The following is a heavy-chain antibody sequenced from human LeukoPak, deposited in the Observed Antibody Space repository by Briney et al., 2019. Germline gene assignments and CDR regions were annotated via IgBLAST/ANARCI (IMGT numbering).Heavy chain of an antibody. CDR2: IIPIFGTA. V-gene: IGHV1-69*06. J-gene: IGHJ6*03. CDR3: ARAGGGRNYYYYYYYMDV. CDR1: GYTFINYY. D-gene: IGHD4-11*01. Sequence: SVKVSCKASGYTFINYYMHWVRQAPGQGLEWMGGIIPIFGTANYAQKFQGRVTITADKSTSTAYMELSSLRSEDTAVYYCARAGGGRNYYYYYYYMDVWGKGTTVTVSS.